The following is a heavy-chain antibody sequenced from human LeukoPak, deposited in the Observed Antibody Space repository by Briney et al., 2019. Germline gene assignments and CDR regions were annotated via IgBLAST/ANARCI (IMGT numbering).Heavy chain of an antibody. CDR3: ARDGSPFLYSSSWYEN. Sequence: ASVKVSCKASGYTFTSYYMHWVRQAPGQGLEWMGIINPSGGSTSYAQKFQGRVTMTRDTSTSTVYMELSSLRSEDTAVYYCARDGSPFLYSSSWYENWGQGTLVTVSS. D-gene: IGHD6-13*01. V-gene: IGHV1-46*01. J-gene: IGHJ4*02. CDR1: GYTFTSYY. CDR2: INPSGGST.